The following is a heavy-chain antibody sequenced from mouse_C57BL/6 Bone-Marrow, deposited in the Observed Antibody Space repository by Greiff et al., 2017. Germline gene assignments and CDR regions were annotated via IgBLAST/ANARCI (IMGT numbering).Heavy chain of an antibody. J-gene: IGHJ4*01. CDR3: TAGVGGAMDY. Sequence: VQLQQSGAELVRPGASVKLSCTASGFNIKDDYMHWVKQRPEQGLEWIGWIDPANGDTEYASKFQGKATITADTSSNTAYLQLSSLTSEDTALSKCTAGVGGAMDYWGQGTSVTVSS. CDR2: IDPANGDT. CDR1: GFNIKDDY. D-gene: IGHD1-1*02. V-gene: IGHV14-4*01.